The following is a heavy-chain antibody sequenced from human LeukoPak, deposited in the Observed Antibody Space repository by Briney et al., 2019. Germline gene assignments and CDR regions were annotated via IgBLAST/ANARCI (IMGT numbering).Heavy chain of an antibody. J-gene: IGHJ6*02. CDR1: GYSFTSYW. Sequence: GESLKISCKGSGYSFTSYWIGWVRQMPGKGLEWMGIIYPGDSDTRYSPSYQGQVTISADKSISTAYLQWSSLKASDTAMYYCARHGSYYYYYYGMDVWGQGTTVTVSS. V-gene: IGHV5-51*01. CDR3: ARHGSYYYYYYGMDV. CDR2: IYPGDSDT.